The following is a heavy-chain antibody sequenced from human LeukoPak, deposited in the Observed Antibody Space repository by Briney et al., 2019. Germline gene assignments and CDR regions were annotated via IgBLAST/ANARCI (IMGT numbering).Heavy chain of an antibody. CDR3: ARQFENQLGY. J-gene: IGHJ4*02. CDR2: IIPIFGTA. CDR1: GGTFSSYA. D-gene: IGHD2-2*01. V-gene: IGHV1-69*13. Sequence: SVNDSCKHSGGTFSSYAISWLRPAPRHGLEWMGGIIPIFGTANYAQKFQGRVTITADESTSTAYMELSSLRSEDTAVYYCARQFENQLGYWGQGTLVTVSS.